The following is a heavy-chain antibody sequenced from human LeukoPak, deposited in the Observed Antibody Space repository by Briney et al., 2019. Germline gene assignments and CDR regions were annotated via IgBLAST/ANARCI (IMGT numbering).Heavy chain of an antibody. V-gene: IGHV4-59*01. CDR3: ARVGIDYSGNIIKYYFDY. Sequence: PSETLSLTCTVSGGSISSYYWSWIRQPPGRGLEWIAYSGSTNYNPSLKSRVIISVDTSKNQFSLKLSPVTAADTAVYCCARVGIDYSGNIIKYYFDYWGQGTLVTVSS. J-gene: IGHJ4*02. CDR1: GGSISSYY. D-gene: IGHD4-23*01. CDR2: SGST.